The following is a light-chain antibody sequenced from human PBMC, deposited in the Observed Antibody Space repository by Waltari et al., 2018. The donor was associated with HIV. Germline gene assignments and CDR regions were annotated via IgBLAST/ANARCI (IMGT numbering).Light chain of an antibody. J-gene: IGLJ3*02. CDR3: QSYDSGLSGLV. V-gene: IGLV1-40*01. CDR1: SSNIGAPYD. Sequence: QSVLTQPPSVSGAPGQSITISCSGGSSNIGAPYDVHWHQQLPGRAPSLLIYADKGLPPGVADRFAGSRSFPSASLASAGLRAEDEGDYYCQSYDSGLSGLVFGGGTRLTVL. CDR2: ADK.